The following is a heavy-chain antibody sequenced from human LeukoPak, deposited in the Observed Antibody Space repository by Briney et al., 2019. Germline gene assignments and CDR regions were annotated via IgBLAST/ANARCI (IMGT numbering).Heavy chain of an antibody. D-gene: IGHD3-9*01. CDR1: GVSISRSYW. CDR3: ARREGILTGYPSFDD. Sequence: PETLSLTCAVSGVSISRSYWWSWVRQPPGKGLEWIGEIYHSRTNNYNPSLKSRVTISIDKSKNQFYLQLTSLTAAETAVYYCARREGILTGYPSFDDWGQGTLVTVSS. CDR2: IYHSRTN. J-gene: IGHJ4*02. V-gene: IGHV4-4*03.